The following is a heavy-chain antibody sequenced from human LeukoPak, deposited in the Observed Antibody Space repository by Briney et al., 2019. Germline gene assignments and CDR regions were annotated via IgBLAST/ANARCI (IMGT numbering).Heavy chain of an antibody. Sequence: ASVKVSCKDSVGTFSSYAISWVRQAPGQGLEWMGGIFPIFGTANYAQKLQGKVTITADESTSTAYMELSSLRSEDTAVYYCARWGPERLLDAFDIWGQGTMVTVSS. V-gene: IGHV1-69*13. CDR2: IFPIFGTA. CDR3: ARWGPERLLDAFDI. D-gene: IGHD7-27*01. CDR1: VGTFSSYA. J-gene: IGHJ3*02.